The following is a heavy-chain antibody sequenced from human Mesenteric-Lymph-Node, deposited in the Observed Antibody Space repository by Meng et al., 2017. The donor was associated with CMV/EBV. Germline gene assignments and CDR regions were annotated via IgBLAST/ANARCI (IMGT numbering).Heavy chain of an antibody. Sequence: GGSLRLSCAASGFTFSSYWMHWVRQAPGKGLVWVSRINSDGSSTSYADSAKGRFTISRDNAKNTLYLQMNSLRAEDTAVYYCARMEYSSSSVFDYWGQGTLVTVSS. CDR2: INSDGSST. CDR1: GFTFSSYW. V-gene: IGHV3-74*01. J-gene: IGHJ4*02. CDR3: ARMEYSSSSVFDY. D-gene: IGHD6-6*01.